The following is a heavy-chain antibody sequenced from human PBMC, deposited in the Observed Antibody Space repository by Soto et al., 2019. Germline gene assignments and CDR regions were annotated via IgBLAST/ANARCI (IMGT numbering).Heavy chain of an antibody. J-gene: IGHJ5*01. D-gene: IGHD2-15*01. CDR3: AKDESRVVVPDNWFDS. CDR2: ISGSGGST. V-gene: IGHV3-23*01. Sequence: PGGSLRLSCAASGFTFSSYAMSWVRQAPGKGLEWVSAISGSGGSTYYADSVKGRFTISRDNSKNTLYLQMNSLRAEDTAVYYCAKDESRVVVPDNWFDSWGQGTLVTVSS. CDR1: GFTFSSYA.